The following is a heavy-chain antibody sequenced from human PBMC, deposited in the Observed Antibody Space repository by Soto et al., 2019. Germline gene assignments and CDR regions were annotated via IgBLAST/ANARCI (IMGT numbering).Heavy chain of an antibody. CDR3: VKGEYYYDGSAYYPFDY. Sequence: GGSLRLSCAASGFTFSSYSMNWVRQAPGKGLEWVSSISSSSSYIYYADSVKGRFTISRDNAKNSLYLQMNSLRAEDTAVYYCVKGEYYYDGSAYYPFDYWGQGRMVTVSS. D-gene: IGHD3-22*01. J-gene: IGHJ4*02. V-gene: IGHV3-21*01. CDR2: ISSSSSYI. CDR1: GFTFSSYS.